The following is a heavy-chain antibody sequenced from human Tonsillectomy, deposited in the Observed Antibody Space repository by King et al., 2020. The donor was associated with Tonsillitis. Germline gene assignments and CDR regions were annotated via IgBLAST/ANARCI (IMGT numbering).Heavy chain of an antibody. V-gene: IGHV1-8*01. CDR1: GYTFTIDD. CDR3: ARTRRGLAYYFDY. CDR2: MNPDSGNT. D-gene: IGHD6-19*01. J-gene: IGHJ4*02. Sequence: QLVQSVAELKKPGASVKVCCKSSGYTFTIDDFKYVRHATVQGLESMGWMNPDSGNTGDAQKFQGRVTMTRNTSISTAYMELSSLRSEDTAVYYCARTRRGLAYYFDYWGQGTLVTVSS.